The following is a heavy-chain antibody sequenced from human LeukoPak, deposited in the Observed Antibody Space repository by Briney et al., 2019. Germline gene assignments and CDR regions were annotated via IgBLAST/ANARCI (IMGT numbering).Heavy chain of an antibody. CDR3: AREKVGATGDYYYYGMDV. CDR2: TYYRSKWYN. D-gene: IGHD1-26*01. V-gene: IGHV6-1*01. CDR1: GDSVSSNSAA. Sequence: SQTLSLTCAISGDSVSSNSAAWNWLRQSPSRGLEWLGRTYYRSKWYNDYAVSVKSRITINPDTSKNQFSLQQNSVTPEDTAVYYCAREKVGATGDYYYYGMDVWGQGTTVTVSS. J-gene: IGHJ6*02.